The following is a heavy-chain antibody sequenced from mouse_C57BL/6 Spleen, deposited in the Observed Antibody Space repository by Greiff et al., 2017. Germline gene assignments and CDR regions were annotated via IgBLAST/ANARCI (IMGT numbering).Heavy chain of an antibody. J-gene: IGHJ1*03. CDR3: ARGYYYGSSYWYFDV. CDR1: GFTFSDYG. V-gene: IGHV5-17*01. Sequence: EVMLVESGGGLVKPGGSLKLSCAASGFTFSDYGMHWVRQAPEKGLEWVAYISSGSSTIYYADTVKGRFTISRDNAKNTLFLQMTSLRSEDTAMYYCARGYYYGSSYWYFDVWGTGTTVTVSS. D-gene: IGHD1-1*01. CDR2: ISSGSSTI.